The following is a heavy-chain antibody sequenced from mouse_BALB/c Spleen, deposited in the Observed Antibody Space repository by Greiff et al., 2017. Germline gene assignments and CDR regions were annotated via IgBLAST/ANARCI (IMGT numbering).Heavy chain of an antibody. CDR2: IFPGSGNT. Sequence: QVQLQQSGPELVKPGASVKISCKASGYSFTSYYIHWVKQRPGQGLEWIGWIFPGSGNTKYNEKFKGKATLTADTSSSTAYMQLSSLTSEDSAVYFCAALNWDVGENWYFDVWGAGTTVTVSS. V-gene: IGHV1-66*01. CDR3: AALNWDVGENWYFDV. CDR1: GYSFTSYY. D-gene: IGHD4-1*01. J-gene: IGHJ1*01.